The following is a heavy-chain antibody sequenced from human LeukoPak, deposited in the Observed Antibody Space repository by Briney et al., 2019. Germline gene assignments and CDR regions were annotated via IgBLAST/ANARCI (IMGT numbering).Heavy chain of an antibody. J-gene: IGHJ5*02. CDR1: GFTFSDHY. V-gene: IGHV3-72*01. CDR3: VRGVLGWFDP. CDR2: IRNKRSSYIT. Sequence: GGSLRLSCAASGFTFSDHYMDWVRQAPGKGLECVGRIRNKRSSYITEYAASVKGRFTISRDDSKNSLYLQMNSLKTEVTAVYYCVRGVLGWFDPWGQGTLVTVSS. D-gene: IGHD3-16*01.